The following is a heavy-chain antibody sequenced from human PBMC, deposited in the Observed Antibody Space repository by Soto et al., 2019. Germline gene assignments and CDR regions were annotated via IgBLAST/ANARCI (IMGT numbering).Heavy chain of an antibody. V-gene: IGHV3-7*04. D-gene: IGHD1-26*01. CDR2: IKQDGSEK. CDR1: GFTFSSHW. J-gene: IGHJ4*02. Sequence: EMQLVESGGGLVQPGGSLRLSCVVSGFTFSSHWMQWVRQAPGKGLEWVANIKQDGSEKQYVESVKGRFTISRDNAKDSLFLQMNSLRAEETAVYSCAGGLGDAFWGQGTRVTVSS. CDR3: AGGLGDAF.